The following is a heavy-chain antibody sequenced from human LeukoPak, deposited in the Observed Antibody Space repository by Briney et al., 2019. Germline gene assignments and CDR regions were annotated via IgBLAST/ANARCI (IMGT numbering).Heavy chain of an antibody. J-gene: IGHJ4*02. D-gene: IGHD1-26*01. CDR1: GFTVSSND. Sequence: PGGSLRLSCAASGFTVSSNDMSWVRQAPGKGLEWVSLIYSGRSTYYADSVKGRFIISRDNSKTTLYLQMNSLRAEDTAVYYCARYSGTFSNSYFDCWGQGTLVTVSS. CDR2: IYSGRST. V-gene: IGHV3-66*01. CDR3: ARYSGTFSNSYFDC.